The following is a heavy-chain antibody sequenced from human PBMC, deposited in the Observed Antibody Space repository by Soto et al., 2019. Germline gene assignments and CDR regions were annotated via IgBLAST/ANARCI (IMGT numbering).Heavy chain of an antibody. CDR2: ITTTGRNT. CDR1: GFTFISYG. D-gene: IGHD6-13*01. CDR3: ARGAAAAGTDWFDA. Sequence: EMQLLESGGGLVQPGGSLRLSCAASGFTFISYGMTWVRQARGKGLEWVSGITTTGRNTYYAESVKGRFTISRDNSKNVVYLQMNSLRAEDTAVYYCARGAAAAGTDWFDAWGQGTLVIVSS. V-gene: IGHV3-23*01. J-gene: IGHJ5*02.